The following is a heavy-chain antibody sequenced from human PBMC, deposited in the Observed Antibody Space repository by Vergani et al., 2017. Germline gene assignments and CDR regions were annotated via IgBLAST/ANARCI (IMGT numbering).Heavy chain of an antibody. V-gene: IGHV4-39*01. CDR1: GGSISSRSYY. D-gene: IGHD2-21*02. J-gene: IGHJ6*02. CDR2: IYYSGST. CDR3: ARHLAYCGCDCYPYYYGMDV. Sequence: QLQLQESGPGLVKPSETLSLTCTVSGGSISSRSYYWGWIRQPPGKGLEWIGSIYYSGSTYYKPSLKSRVTISVDTSKNQFSLKLSSVTAADTAVYYCARHLAYCGCDCYPYYYGMDVWGQGTTVTVSS.